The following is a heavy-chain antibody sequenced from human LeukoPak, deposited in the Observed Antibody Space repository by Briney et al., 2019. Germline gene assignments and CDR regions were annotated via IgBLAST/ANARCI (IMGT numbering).Heavy chain of an antibody. J-gene: IGHJ6*03. V-gene: IGHV3-7*01. CDR3: ARTGSGSYYTYYYYMDV. Sequence: PGGSLRLSCTASGFTFSSYWMSWVRQAPGKGLEWVANIKKDGSEKYYVDSVKGRFTISRDNAKTSLYLQMNSLRAEDTAVYYCARTGSGSYYTYYYYMDVWGKGTTVTVSS. CDR2: IKKDGSEK. D-gene: IGHD3-10*01. CDR1: GFTFSSYW.